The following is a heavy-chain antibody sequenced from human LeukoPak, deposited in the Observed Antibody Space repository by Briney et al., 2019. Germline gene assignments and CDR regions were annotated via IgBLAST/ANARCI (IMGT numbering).Heavy chain of an antibody. D-gene: IGHD2-8*01. J-gene: IGHJ3*02. V-gene: IGHV4-31*03. Sequence: SETLSLTCTVSGGSISSGAYYWTWIRQRPEKGLDWIAYIYKTGTSSYNPSLMSRVNMSVDTSKNQFSLNLSSVTAADTAVYYCARRPLSNGQYAFDIWGQGTMVTVSS. CDR3: ARRPLSNGQYAFDI. CDR1: GGSISSGAYY. CDR2: IYKTGTS.